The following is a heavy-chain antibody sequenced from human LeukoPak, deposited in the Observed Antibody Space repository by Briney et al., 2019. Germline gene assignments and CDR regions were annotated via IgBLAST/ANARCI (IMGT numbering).Heavy chain of an antibody. D-gene: IGHD3-10*01. CDR2: IYPGDSDT. CDR1: GYNFPTYW. J-gene: IGHJ4*02. V-gene: IGHV5-51*01. CDR3: ARTGGTYSRHFDY. Sequence: GESLKISCKGSGYNFPTYWIAWVRQMSGKGLEWMGMIYPGDSDTRYSPSFQGQVSLSADKSITTAYLQWSSLKASDTAMYYCARTGGTYSRHFDYWGQGTLVTVSS.